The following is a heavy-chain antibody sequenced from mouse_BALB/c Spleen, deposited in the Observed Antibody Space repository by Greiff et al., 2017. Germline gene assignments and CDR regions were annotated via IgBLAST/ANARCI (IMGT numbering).Heavy chain of an antibody. D-gene: IGHD2-4*01. CDR3: ARRVYDYFIFAY. CDR2: ISYSGST. J-gene: IGHJ3*01. CDR1: GYSITSDYA. Sequence: DVKLQESGPGLVKPSQSLSLTCTVTGYSITSDYAWNWIRQFPGNKLEWMGYISYSGSTSYNPSLKSRISITRDTSKNQFFLQLNSVTTEDTATYYCARRVYDYFIFAYWGQGTLVTVSA. V-gene: IGHV3-2*02.